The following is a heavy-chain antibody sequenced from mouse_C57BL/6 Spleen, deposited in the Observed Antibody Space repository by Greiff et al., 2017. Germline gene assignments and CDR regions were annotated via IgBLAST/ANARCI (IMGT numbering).Heavy chain of an antibody. CDR3: ARRGGNFPMDY. Sequence: QVQLKQSGPELVKPGASVKISCKASGYAFSSSWMNWVKQRPGKGLEWIGRIYPGDGDTNYNGQFKGKATLTADKSSSTAYMQLSSLTSEDSAVYCCARRGGNFPMDYWGQGTSVTVSS. CDR1: GYAFSSSW. D-gene: IGHD2-1*01. CDR2: IYPGDGDT. V-gene: IGHV1-82*01. J-gene: IGHJ4*01.